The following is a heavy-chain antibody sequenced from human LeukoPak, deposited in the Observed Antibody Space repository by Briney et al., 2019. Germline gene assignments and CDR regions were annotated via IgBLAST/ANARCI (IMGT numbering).Heavy chain of an antibody. V-gene: IGHV4-31*03. CDR1: GGSISSGGYY. D-gene: IGHD3-16*01. CDR3: ARVLGDYYFDY. CDR2: IYYSGST. J-gene: IGHJ4*02. Sequence: SETLSLTCPVSGGSISSGGYYWSWIRQHPGKGLEWIGYIYYSGSTYYNPSLKSRVTISVDTSKNQFSPKLSSVTAADTAVYYCARVLGDYYFDYWGQGTLVTVSS.